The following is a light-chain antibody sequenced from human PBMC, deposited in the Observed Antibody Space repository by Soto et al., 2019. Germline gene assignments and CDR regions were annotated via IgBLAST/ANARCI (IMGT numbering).Light chain of an antibody. J-gene: IGKJ4*01. CDR2: GAS. Sequence: EIVMTQSPATLSVSPGGRATLSCKASQSVSSNLAWYQQKPGQAPRLLVYGASTRATGIPARFSGSGSGTEFTLTISSLQSEDFAVYHCQQYTNWPLTFGGGAKVEIK. CDR1: QSVSSN. V-gene: IGKV3-15*01. CDR3: QQYTNWPLT.